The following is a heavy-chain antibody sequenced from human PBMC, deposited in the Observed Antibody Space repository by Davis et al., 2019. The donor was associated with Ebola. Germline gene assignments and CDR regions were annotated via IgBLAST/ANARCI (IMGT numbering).Heavy chain of an antibody. CDR2: IRSKANSYAT. J-gene: IGHJ2*01. CDR3: AKIPKGQARGGLWNYYDSSGPFDL. D-gene: IGHD3-22*01. V-gene: IGHV3-73*01. Sequence: GGSLRLSCAASGFTFSGSAMHWVRQASGKGLEWVGRIRSKANSYATAYAASVKGRFTISRDDSKNTLYLQMNSLRAEDTAVYYCAKIPKGQARGGLWNYYDSSGPFDLWGRGTLVTVSS. CDR1: GFTFSGSA.